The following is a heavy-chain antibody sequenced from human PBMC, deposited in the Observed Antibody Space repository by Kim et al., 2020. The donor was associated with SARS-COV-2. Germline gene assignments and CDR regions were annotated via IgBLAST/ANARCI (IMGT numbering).Heavy chain of an antibody. D-gene: IGHD3-10*01. CDR1: GFTFSNYA. Sequence: GGSLRLSCSASGFTFSNYAMHWVRQAPGKGLEYVSAISSDGGSTYYADSVKGRFTISRDNSKNMLYVQMSSLRVEDTAIYYCVARNYYNSGSYYEGAPF. V-gene: IGHV3-64*05. CDR2: ISSDGGST. CDR3: VARNYYNSGSYYEGAPF. J-gene: IGHJ3*01.